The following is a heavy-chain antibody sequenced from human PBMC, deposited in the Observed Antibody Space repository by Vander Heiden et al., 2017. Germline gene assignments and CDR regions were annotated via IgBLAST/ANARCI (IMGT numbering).Heavy chain of an antibody. J-gene: IGHJ4*02. CDR3: ATTDSGYFDF. V-gene: IGHV3-23*01. CDR2: ISGGGGRT. CDR1: GLTFSSYA. D-gene: IGHD1-26*01. Sequence: EVHLLASGCGLLQRGRARSPSGGACGLTFSSYAMSWVRQAPGKGLEWVSAISGGGGRTYYAASVKGRFTISRDNSKNTLYLQMNSLRAEDTAVYYCATTDSGYFDFWGQGTLVTVSS.